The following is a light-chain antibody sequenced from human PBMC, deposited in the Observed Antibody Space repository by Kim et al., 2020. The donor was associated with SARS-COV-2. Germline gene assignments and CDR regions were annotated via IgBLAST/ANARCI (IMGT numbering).Light chain of an antibody. Sequence: ASVGDMITITCLASQVIRNQLARYQQKPGKAPKLLIYGASTLQSGVPSRFSGSGSATEFTLTVSSLQPEDFATYYCQHSNSYPITFGGGTKVDIK. CDR1: QVIRNQ. CDR3: QHSNSYPIT. V-gene: IGKV1-9*01. J-gene: IGKJ4*01. CDR2: GAS.